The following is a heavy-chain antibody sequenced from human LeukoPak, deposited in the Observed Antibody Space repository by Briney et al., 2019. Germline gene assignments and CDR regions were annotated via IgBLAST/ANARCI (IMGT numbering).Heavy chain of an antibody. V-gene: IGHV3-23*01. J-gene: IGHJ6*03. D-gene: IGHD1-26*01. CDR3: AKWDENFYYMDV. Sequence: HPGGSLRLSCAASRFTFNRYAMSWIPQPPGRGLEWVSSISASDGGTFYRSSVRGRFTISRDNSKDTVFLQMNGLRAEDTAIYFCAKWDENFYYMDVWGQGTTVTVSS. CDR2: ISASDGGT. CDR1: RFTFNRYA.